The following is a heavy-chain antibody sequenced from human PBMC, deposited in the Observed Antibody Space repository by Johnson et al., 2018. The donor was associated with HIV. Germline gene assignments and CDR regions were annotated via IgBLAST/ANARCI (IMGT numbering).Heavy chain of an antibody. CDR1: EFSVSGNY. J-gene: IGHJ3*02. V-gene: IGHV3-20*04. D-gene: IGHD4-11*01. CDR3: ARPLNNFPSNFESFDI. CDR2: INWNGAST. Sequence: EVQLVESGGALVQPGGSLGLSCAASEFSVSGNYMTWVRQAPGKGLEWVSGINWNGASTGYADSVKGRFTISRDNAEDSLYLQMDSLRAEDTALYYLARPLNNFPSNFESFDIWVRGTMVTVSS.